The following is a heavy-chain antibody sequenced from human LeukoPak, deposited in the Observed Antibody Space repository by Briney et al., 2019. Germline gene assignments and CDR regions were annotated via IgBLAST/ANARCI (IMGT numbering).Heavy chain of an antibody. V-gene: IGHV3-21*01. CDR2: ISSSSSYI. J-gene: IGHJ4*02. CDR3: ARENYYDSSGYQGGFDY. D-gene: IGHD3-22*01. Sequence: PGGSLRLSCAASGFTFSSYSMNWVRQAPGKWLEWVSSISSSSSYIYYADSVKGRFTISRDNAKNSLYLQMNSLRAEDTAVYYCARENYYDSSGYQGGFDYWGQGTLVTVSS. CDR1: GFTFSSYS.